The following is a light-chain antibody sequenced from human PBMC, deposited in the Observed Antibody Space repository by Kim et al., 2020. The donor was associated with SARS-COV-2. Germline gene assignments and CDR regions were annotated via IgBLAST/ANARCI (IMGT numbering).Light chain of an antibody. J-gene: IGKJ2*01. V-gene: IGKV3D-15*01. CDR1: QSLCRN. CDR3: QQYNNWPYT. CDR2: GAS. Sequence: SVSPGERATHTRRASQSLCRNLAWYEQKPGQAPRLLIYGASTRATGIPARFSVSGSGTEFTLTNSSLQSEDFAVYYCQQYNNWPYTFGQVTTLEI.